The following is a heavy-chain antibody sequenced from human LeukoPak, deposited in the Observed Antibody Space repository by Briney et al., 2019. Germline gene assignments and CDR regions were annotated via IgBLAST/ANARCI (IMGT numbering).Heavy chain of an antibody. CDR2: ISSSSTI. CDR1: GFTFSSYS. CDR3: ALGYCSGGSCYYYYYGMDV. V-gene: IGHV3-48*01. Sequence: GGSLRLSCAASGFTFSSYSMNWVRQAPGKGLEWVLYISSSSTIYYADSVKGRFTISRDNAKNSLYLQMNSLRAEDTAVYYCALGYCSGGSCYYYYYGMDVWGQGTTVTVSS. J-gene: IGHJ6*02. D-gene: IGHD2-15*01.